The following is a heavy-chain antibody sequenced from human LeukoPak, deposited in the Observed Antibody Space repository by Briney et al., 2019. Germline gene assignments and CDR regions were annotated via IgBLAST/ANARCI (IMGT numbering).Heavy chain of an antibody. CDR2: INPNSGGT. V-gene: IGHV1-2*06. CDR1: GYTFTGYY. Sequence: ASVKVSCKASGYTFTGYYMHWVRQAPGQGLEWMGRINPNSGGTNYAQKFQGRVTMTRDTSISTAYMELSRLRSDDTAVYYCARDAGDIVVVPTAFQHWGQGTLVTVSS. D-gene: IGHD2-2*01. J-gene: IGHJ1*01. CDR3: ARDAGDIVVVPTAFQH.